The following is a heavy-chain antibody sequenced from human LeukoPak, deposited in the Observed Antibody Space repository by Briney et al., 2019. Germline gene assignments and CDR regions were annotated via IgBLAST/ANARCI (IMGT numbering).Heavy chain of an antibody. CDR1: GGSISSSNW. Sequence: NTSETLSLTCAVSGGSISSSNWWSWVRQPPGKGLEWIGEIYHSGSTNYNPSLKSRVTISVDKSKNQFSLKLSSVTAADTAVDYCARVNAVDDRGPPPDYWGQGTLVTVSS. D-gene: IGHD3-22*01. J-gene: IGHJ4*02. V-gene: IGHV4-4*02. CDR3: ARVNAVDDRGPPPDY. CDR2: IYHSGST.